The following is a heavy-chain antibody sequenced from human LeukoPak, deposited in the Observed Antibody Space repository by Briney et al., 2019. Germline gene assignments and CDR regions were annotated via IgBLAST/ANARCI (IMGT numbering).Heavy chain of an antibody. CDR3: AGHRGNSRSGGTNWFDP. D-gene: IGHD4-23*01. CDR1: GYTFTSYA. Sequence: PLASVKVSCKASGYTFTSYAISWVRQAPGQGLEWMGRIIPILGIANYAQKFQGRVTITADKSTSTAYMELSSLRSEDTAVYYCAGHRGNSRSGGTNWFDPWGQGTLVTVSS. J-gene: IGHJ5*02. CDR2: IIPILGIA. V-gene: IGHV1-69*04.